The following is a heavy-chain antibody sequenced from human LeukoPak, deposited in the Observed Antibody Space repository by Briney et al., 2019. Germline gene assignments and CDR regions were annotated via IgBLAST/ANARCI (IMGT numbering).Heavy chain of an antibody. Sequence: PSETLSLTCAVYGGSFSGHYWSWIRQPPGKGLEWIGEINHSGSTNYNPSLKSRVTISVDTSKNQFSLKLSSVTAADTAVYYCASGRLWPDYWGQGTLVTVSS. CDR1: GGSFSGHY. CDR3: ASGRLWPDY. J-gene: IGHJ4*02. D-gene: IGHD3-16*01. CDR2: INHSGST. V-gene: IGHV4-34*01.